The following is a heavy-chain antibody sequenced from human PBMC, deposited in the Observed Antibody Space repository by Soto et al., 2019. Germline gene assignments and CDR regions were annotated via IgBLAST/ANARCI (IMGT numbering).Heavy chain of an antibody. V-gene: IGHV3-53*01. Sequence: GGSLRLSCAASGFTVSSYYMKWVRLVPEKGLEWVSVIYSSGPTFYADSVRGRFTISRDISKNTLYLQMNSLRVEDTAVYYCARAFGGSYDYWGQGTRVTVSS. CDR2: IYSSGPT. J-gene: IGHJ4*02. D-gene: IGHD1-26*01. CDR1: GFTVSSYY. CDR3: ARAFGGSYDY.